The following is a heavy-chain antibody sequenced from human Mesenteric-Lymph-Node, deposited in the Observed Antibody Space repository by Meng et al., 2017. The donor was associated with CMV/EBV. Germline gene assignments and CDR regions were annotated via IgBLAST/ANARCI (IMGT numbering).Heavy chain of an antibody. V-gene: IGHV3-23*01. D-gene: IGHD1-26*01. CDR1: AFTFSNFA. CDR2: ISAGGGSP. CDR3: AREWELRWY. Sequence: GESLKISCTASAFTFSNFAMSWVRQAPGKGLEWVSAISAGGGSPTYADSVRGRFSISRDNSKNTLYLQMNSLRAEDTAVYYCAREWELRWYWGQGTLVTVSS. J-gene: IGHJ4*02.